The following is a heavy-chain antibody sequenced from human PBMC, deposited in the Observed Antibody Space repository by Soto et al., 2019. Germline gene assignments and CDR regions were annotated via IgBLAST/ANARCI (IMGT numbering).Heavy chain of an antibody. CDR3: TRPRAAYCGGDCFSHWFDP. D-gene: IGHD2-21*02. Sequence: EVQLVESGGGLVQPGGSLKLSCAASGFTFSGSAMHWVRQASGKGLEWVGRIRSKANSYATAYAASVKGRFTISRDDSKNTAYLQMNSLKTEDTAVYYCTRPRAAYCGGDCFSHWFDPWGQGTLVTVSS. CDR1: GFTFSGSA. V-gene: IGHV3-73*01. J-gene: IGHJ5*02. CDR2: IRSKANSYAT.